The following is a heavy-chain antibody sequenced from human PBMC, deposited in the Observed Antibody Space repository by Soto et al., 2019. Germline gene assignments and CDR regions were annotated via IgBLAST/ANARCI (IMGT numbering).Heavy chain of an antibody. CDR2: ISYDGSNK. Sequence: GGSLRLSCAASGFTFSSYAMHWVRQAPGKGLEWVAVISYDGSNKYYADSVKGRFTISRDNSKNTLYLQMNSLRAEDTAVYYCARVKTYYYDSSGELPPDYWGQGTLVTVSS. CDR1: GFTFSSYA. V-gene: IGHV3-30-3*01. D-gene: IGHD3-22*01. CDR3: ARVKTYYYDSSGELPPDY. J-gene: IGHJ4*02.